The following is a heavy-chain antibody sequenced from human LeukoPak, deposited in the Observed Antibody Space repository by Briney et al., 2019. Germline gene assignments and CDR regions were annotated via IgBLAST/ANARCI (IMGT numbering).Heavy chain of an antibody. J-gene: IGHJ4*02. CDR1: GYTFTSYT. D-gene: IGHD2-15*01. V-gene: IGHV1-3*04. CDR2: INTDNGNT. Sequence: ASVKVSCKASGYTFTSYTMHWVRQAPGQGLEWMGWINTDNGNTKYSQKFQGRVTITRDTSASTAYMELSSLRSEDTAVYYCARAGYCSGGSCYTFDYWGQGTLVTVSS. CDR3: ARAGYCSGGSCYTFDY.